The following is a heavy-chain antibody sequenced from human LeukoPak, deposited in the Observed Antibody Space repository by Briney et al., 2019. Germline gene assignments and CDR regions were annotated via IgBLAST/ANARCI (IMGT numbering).Heavy chain of an antibody. CDR2: ISYGGNAK. V-gene: IGHV3-30*18. D-gene: IGHD6-13*01. Sequence: GGSLRLSCVASGFTLSSYGMHWVRQAPGKGLEWVAVISYGGNAKHYADSVKGRFTISRDNSKNTPYLQMTSLRSEDTAVYYCAKEKVFTSTSWTTIEYWGQGTLVTVSS. J-gene: IGHJ4*02. CDR3: AKEKVFTSTSWTTIEY. CDR1: GFTLSSYG.